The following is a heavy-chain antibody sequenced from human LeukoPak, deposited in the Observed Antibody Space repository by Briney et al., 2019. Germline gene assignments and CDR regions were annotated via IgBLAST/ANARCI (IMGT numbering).Heavy chain of an antibody. CDR1: GFTFEDYA. CDR3: AKGSAGDFDY. V-gene: IGHV3-9*01. Sequence: GGSLTLSCAAAGFTFEDYAMHWVRQAPGKGLEWVSGISWDSGTIGYADSVKGRFTISRDNAKNSLYLQMNSLRAEDTALYYCAKGSAGDFDYWGQGTLVTVSS. J-gene: IGHJ4*02. CDR2: ISWDSGTI. D-gene: IGHD6-13*01.